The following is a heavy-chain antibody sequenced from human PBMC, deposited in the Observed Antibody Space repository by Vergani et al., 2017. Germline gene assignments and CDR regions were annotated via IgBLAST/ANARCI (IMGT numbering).Heavy chain of an antibody. CDR1: GGTFSRYA. Sequence: QVQLVQSGAEVKKPGSSVKVSCKASGGTFSRYAIRWVRQAPGQGLEWMGGIIPIFGTANYAQKFQGRVTITADEATSPAYMEMSSLRSEDPALYYCAREKVFGERKIGGYYDGMDVWDEGTTVSVS. CDR2: IIPIFGTA. J-gene: IGHJ6*02. CDR3: AREKVFGERKIGGYYDGMDV. V-gene: IGHV1-69*01. D-gene: IGHD3-10*02.